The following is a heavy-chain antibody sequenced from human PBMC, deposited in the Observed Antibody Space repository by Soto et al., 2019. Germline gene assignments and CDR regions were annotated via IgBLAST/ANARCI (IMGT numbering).Heavy chain of an antibody. CDR2: ISGRGSTT. Sequence: GGSLRLSCAASGFTFSSYSMNWVRQAPGKGLEWVSGISGRGSTTYYADSVQGRFTISRDNSKNTLYLQMNSLRAEDTALYYCAKRDTTSPRGAFDIWGQGTMVTVSS. CDR3: AKRDTTSPRGAFDI. V-gene: IGHV3-23*01. J-gene: IGHJ3*02. D-gene: IGHD2-2*01. CDR1: GFTFSSYS.